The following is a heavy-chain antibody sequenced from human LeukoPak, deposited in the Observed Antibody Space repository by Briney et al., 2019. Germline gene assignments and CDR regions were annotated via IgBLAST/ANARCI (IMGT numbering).Heavy chain of an antibody. D-gene: IGHD1-14*01. CDR1: GFTFSSYW. CDR2: IKEDGSEK. CDR3: ARDSFETDIDY. J-gene: IGHJ4*02. Sequence: GGSLRLSCAVSGFTFSSYWRSWVRQAPGKGLEWVGNIKEDGSEKYYVDSVKGRFTISRDNAKNSLYLQMNSLRAEDTAVYYCARDSFETDIDYWGQGTLVTVSS. V-gene: IGHV3-7*01.